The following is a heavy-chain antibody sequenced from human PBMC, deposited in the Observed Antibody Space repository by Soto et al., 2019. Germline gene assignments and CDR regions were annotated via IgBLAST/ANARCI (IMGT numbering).Heavy chain of an antibody. CDR1: GGSFSGYY. D-gene: IGHD3-9*01. J-gene: IGHJ3*02. CDR2: INHREST. V-gene: IGHV4-34*01. CDR3: ARGLLGYDILTGYYFDAFDI. Sequence: SETLSLTCAVYGGSFSGYYWSWIRQPPGKGLEWIGEINHRESTNYNPSLKSRVTITVDTSKNQFSLKLSSVTAADMAVYYCARGLLGYDILTGYYFDAFDIWGQGTMVT.